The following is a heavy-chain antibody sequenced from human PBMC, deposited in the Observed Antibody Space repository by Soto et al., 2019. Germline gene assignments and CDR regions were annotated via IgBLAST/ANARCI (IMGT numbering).Heavy chain of an antibody. CDR1: GGSISSYY. Sequence: SQTLSLTCTVSGGSISSYYWSWIRQPPGKGLEWIGYIYYSGSTNYNPSLKSRVTISVDTSKNQFSLKLSSVTAADTAVYYCARAIVVVVAATQRESSLYAFDIWGQGTMVTVSS. CDR2: IYYSGST. J-gene: IGHJ3*02. D-gene: IGHD2-15*01. V-gene: IGHV4-59*01. CDR3: ARAIVVVVAATQRESSLYAFDI.